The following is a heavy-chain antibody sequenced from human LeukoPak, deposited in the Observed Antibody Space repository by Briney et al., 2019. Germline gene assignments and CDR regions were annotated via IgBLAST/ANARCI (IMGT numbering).Heavy chain of an antibody. Sequence: PGGSLRLSCAASGFTVSSNYMSWVRQAPGKGLEWVSVIYSGGSTYYADSVKGRFTISRDNSKNTLYLQMNSLRAEDTAVYYCARVPLTMIVVGPPSGAFDIWGQGTMVTVSS. CDR1: GFTVSSNY. V-gene: IGHV3-66*01. J-gene: IGHJ3*02. D-gene: IGHD3-22*01. CDR2: IYSGGST. CDR3: ARVPLTMIVVGPPSGAFDI.